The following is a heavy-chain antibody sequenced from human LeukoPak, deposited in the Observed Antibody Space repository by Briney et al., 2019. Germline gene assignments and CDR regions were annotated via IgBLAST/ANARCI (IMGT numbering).Heavy chain of an antibody. V-gene: IGHV1-69*01. CDR1: GGTFSSYA. D-gene: IGHD7-27*01. J-gene: IGHJ6*03. Sequence: ASVKVSCKASGGTFSSYAISWVRQAPGQGLEWMGGIIPIFGTANYAQKFQGRVTITADESTSTAYMELSSLRSEDTAVYYCARSPLSGEGSYYYYYMDVWGKGTTVTVSS. CDR3: ARSPLSGEGSYYYYYMDV. CDR2: IIPIFGTA.